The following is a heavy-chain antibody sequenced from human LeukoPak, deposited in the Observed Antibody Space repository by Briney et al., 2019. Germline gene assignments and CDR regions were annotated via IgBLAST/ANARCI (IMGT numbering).Heavy chain of an antibody. CDR2: IYYRGST. J-gene: IGHJ4*02. D-gene: IGHD3-22*01. V-gene: IGHV4-59*01. CDR1: GGSISNDY. Sequence: SETLSLTCTVSGGSISNDYWSWIRQPPGKGLEWIGYIYYRGSTNYNPSLKSRVTISVDTSKNQFSLKLSSVTAADTAVYYCARLSGYSSGHYYSDFWGQGTLVTVSS. CDR3: ARLSGYSSGHYYSDF.